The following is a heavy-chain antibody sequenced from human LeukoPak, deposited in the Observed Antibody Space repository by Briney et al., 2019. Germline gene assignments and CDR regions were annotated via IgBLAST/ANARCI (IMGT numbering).Heavy chain of an antibody. CDR1: GGSISSSSYY. D-gene: IGHD3-10*01. CDR2: IYYSGST. Sequence: SETLSLTCTVSGGSISSSSYYWGWIRQPPGKGLEWIGSIYYSGSTYYNPSLKSRVTISVDTSKNQFSLKLSSVTAADTAVYYCARGQYYYGSGSYYKYWGQGTLVTVSS. CDR3: ARGQYYYGSGSYYKY. V-gene: IGHV4-39*07. J-gene: IGHJ4*02.